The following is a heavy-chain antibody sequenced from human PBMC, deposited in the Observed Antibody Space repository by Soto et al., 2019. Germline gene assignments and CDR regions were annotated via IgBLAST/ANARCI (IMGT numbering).Heavy chain of an antibody. D-gene: IGHD3-10*01. J-gene: IGHJ4*02. Sequence: SETLSLTCAVSGYSISSGYYWGWIRQPPGKGLEWIGNIYHSGSTYYNPSLKSRVTISVDTSNNQFPLKLSSVTAADTAVYYCANGSGSYYKRLFFDYWGQGTLVTVSS. CDR3: ANGSGSYYKRLFFDY. CDR1: GYSISSGYY. V-gene: IGHV4-38-2*01. CDR2: IYHSGST.